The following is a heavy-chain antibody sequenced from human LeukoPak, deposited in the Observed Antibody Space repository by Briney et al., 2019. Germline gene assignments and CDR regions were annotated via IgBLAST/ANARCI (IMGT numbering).Heavy chain of an antibody. V-gene: IGHV4-34*01. J-gene: IGHJ6*02. Sequence: STNYNPSLKSRVTISVDTSKNQFSLKLSSVTAADTAVYYCARSYCSSTSCYFSHYYYGMDVWGQGTTVTVSS. CDR2: ST. CDR3: ARSYCSSTSCYFSHYYYGMDV. D-gene: IGHD2-2*01.